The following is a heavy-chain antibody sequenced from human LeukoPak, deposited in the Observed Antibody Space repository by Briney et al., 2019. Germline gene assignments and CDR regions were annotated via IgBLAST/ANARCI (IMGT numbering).Heavy chain of an antibody. J-gene: IGHJ4*02. Sequence: GGSLRLSCAAPGFTFNRYGMHWVRQAPGKGLECVALISDDGRKKFYADSVQDRFTISRDDSKNTVYLQMSSLRAEDTAMYYCARWNGDFLTGYYLDDWGQGTLVTVSS. D-gene: IGHD3-9*01. CDR3: ARWNGDFLTGYYLDD. V-gene: IGHV3-30*03. CDR1: GFTFNRYG. CDR2: ISDDGRKK.